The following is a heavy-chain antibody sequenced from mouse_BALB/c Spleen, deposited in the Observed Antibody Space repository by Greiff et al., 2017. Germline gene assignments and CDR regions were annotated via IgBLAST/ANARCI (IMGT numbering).Heavy chain of an antibody. CDR1: GYAFSSSW. Sequence: QVQLQQSGPELVKPGASVKISCKASGYAFSSSWMNWVKQRPGQGLEWIGRIYPGDGDTNYNGKFKGKATLTADKSSSTAYMQLSSLTSVDSAVYFCARRGYGYDGGVDYWGQGTSVTVSS. V-gene: IGHV1-82*01. CDR3: ARRGYGYDGGVDY. D-gene: IGHD2-2*01. J-gene: IGHJ4*01. CDR2: IYPGDGDT.